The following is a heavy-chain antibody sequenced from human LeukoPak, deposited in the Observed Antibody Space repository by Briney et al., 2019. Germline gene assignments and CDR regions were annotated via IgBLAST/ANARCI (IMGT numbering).Heavy chain of an antibody. CDR1: GYSISSGFY. Sequence: PSETLSLTCTASGYSISSGFYWGWIRQPPGKGLEWIGSIYHSGNTYYNPSLKSRVTISVDTSNNQFSLKLSSVTAADTAVYYCARGSGYSYGYFYYYMDVWGTGTTVTVSS. J-gene: IGHJ6*03. D-gene: IGHD5-18*01. CDR2: IYHSGNT. V-gene: IGHV4-38-2*02. CDR3: ARGSGYSYGYFYYYMDV.